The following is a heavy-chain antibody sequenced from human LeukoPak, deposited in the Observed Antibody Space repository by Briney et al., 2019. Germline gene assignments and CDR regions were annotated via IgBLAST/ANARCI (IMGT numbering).Heavy chain of an antibody. CDR2: IYYSGST. J-gene: IGHJ4*02. CDR1: GGSVSSGSYY. CDR3: AREEVGSTSPFDY. Sequence: SETLSLTCTVSGGSVSSGSYYWSWIPQPPGKGLEWIGYIYYSGSTNYNPSLKSRVTISVDTSKNQFSLKLSSVTAADTAVYYCAREEVGSTSPFDYWGQGTLVTVSS. V-gene: IGHV4-61*01. D-gene: IGHD2-2*01.